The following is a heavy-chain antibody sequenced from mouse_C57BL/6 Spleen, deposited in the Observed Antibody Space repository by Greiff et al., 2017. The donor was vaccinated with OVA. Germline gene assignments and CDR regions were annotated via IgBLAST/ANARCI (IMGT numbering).Heavy chain of an antibody. J-gene: IGHJ3*01. D-gene: IGHD1-1*01. CDR1: GFTFSSYG. CDR3: ARLGAFDYGSSYWFAY. CDR2: ISSGGSYT. Sequence: EVKLMESGGDLVKPGGSLKLSCAASGFTFSSYGMSWVRQTPDKRLEWVATISSGGSYTYYPDSVKGRFTISRDNAKNTLYLQMSSLKSEDTAMYYCARLGAFDYGSSYWFAYWGQGTLVTVSA. V-gene: IGHV5-6*01.